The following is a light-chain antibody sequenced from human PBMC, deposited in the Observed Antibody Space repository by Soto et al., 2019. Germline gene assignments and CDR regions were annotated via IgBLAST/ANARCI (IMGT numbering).Light chain of an antibody. CDR2: GAS. V-gene: IGKV3-20*01. CDR1: QSVSSSY. J-gene: IGKJ2*01. Sequence: EIVLTQSPGTLSLSPGERATLSCRASQSVSSSYLAWYQQKPGQAPRLLIYGASSRATGIPDRVSGSGSGTDFTLTISRLEPEDFAVYYCQQYGSLPPYTFGQGTKLEIK. CDR3: QQYGSLPPYT.